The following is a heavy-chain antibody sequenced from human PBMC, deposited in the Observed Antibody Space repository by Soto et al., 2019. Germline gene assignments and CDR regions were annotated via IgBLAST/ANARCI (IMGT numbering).Heavy chain of an antibody. Sequence: ASVKVSCKASGYTFTGYYMHWVRQAPGQGLEWMGWINPNSGGTNYAQKFQGWVTMTRDTSISTAYMELSRLRSDDTAVYYCARAPHHKYCSSTSCYTRTGFDPWGQGTLVTVS. V-gene: IGHV1-2*04. CDR3: ARAPHHKYCSSTSCYTRTGFDP. CDR1: GYTFTGYY. CDR2: INPNSGGT. D-gene: IGHD2-2*02. J-gene: IGHJ5*02.